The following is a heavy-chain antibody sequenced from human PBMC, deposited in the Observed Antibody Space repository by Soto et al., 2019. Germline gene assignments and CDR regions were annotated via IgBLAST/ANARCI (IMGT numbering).Heavy chain of an antibody. CDR1: GFTFSSYG. D-gene: IGHD3-16*02. CDR2: IWYDGSNK. CDR3: AREAPLPYYDYVWGSYRPVYYFDY. J-gene: IGHJ4*02. V-gene: IGHV3-30*19. Sequence: PGGSLRLSCAASGFTFSSYGMHWVRQAPGKGLEWVAVIWYDGSNKYYADSVKGRFTISRDNSKNTLYLQMNSLRAEDTAVYYCAREAPLPYYDYVWGSYRPVYYFDYWGQGTLVTVSS.